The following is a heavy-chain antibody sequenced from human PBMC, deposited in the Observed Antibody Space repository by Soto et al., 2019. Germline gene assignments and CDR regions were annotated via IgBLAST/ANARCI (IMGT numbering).Heavy chain of an antibody. CDR1: GYSFTRYS. Sequence: ASVKVSGKGSGYSFTRYSINWLRQAPGQGFEWMGWINPNTGKPTYDQGFTGRFVFSVDTSVSTVYLQISSLKADDSAVYYCARDRASGSFDYWGQGTQVTVSS. V-gene: IGHV7-4-1*01. CDR3: ARDRASGSFDY. CDR2: INPNTGKP. D-gene: IGHD1-26*01. J-gene: IGHJ4*02.